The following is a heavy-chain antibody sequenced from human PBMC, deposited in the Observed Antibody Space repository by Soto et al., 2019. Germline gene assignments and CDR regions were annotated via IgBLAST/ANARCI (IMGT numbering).Heavy chain of an antibody. CDR3: ARDFVGGYSRRSFDY. D-gene: IGHD5-18*01. CDR2: ISDSSAYR. CDR1: GFTFSDYY. Sequence: LRLSCAASGFTFSDYYMTWIRQAPGKGLEWLSYISDSSAYRNYADSVKGQFTISRDNTKNSLYLQMNSLRAEDTSVYYCARDFVGGYSRRSFDYWGPGTLVTVSS. J-gene: IGHJ4*02. V-gene: IGHV3-11*05.